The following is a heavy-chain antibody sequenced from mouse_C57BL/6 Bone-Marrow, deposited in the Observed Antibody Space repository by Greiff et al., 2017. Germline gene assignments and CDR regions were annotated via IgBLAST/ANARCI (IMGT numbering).Heavy chain of an antibody. Sequence: EVQLQQSGPELVKPGASVKISCKASGYTFTDYYMNWVKQSHGKSLEWIGDINPNNGGTSYNQKFKGKATLTVDKSSSTAYMELRSLTSEDSAVYYCARHYYGSSWGFAYWGQGTLVTVSA. V-gene: IGHV1-26*01. D-gene: IGHD1-1*01. CDR3: ARHYYGSSWGFAY. CDR1: GYTFTDYY. CDR2: INPNNGGT. J-gene: IGHJ3*01.